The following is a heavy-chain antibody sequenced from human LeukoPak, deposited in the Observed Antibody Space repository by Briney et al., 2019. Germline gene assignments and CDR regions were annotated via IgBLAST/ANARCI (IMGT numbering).Heavy chain of an antibody. J-gene: IGHJ4*02. D-gene: IGHD3-22*01. CDR3: ARLPDYYDSSGPLG. V-gene: IGHV4-59*08. CDR2: IYYSGST. Sequence: SETLSLTCTVSGGSISSYYWSWIRQPPGKGLEWIGYIYYSGSTNYNPSLKSRVTISVDTSKNQFSLKLSSVTAADTAVYYCARLPDYYDSSGPLGWGQGTLVTVSS. CDR1: GGSISSYY.